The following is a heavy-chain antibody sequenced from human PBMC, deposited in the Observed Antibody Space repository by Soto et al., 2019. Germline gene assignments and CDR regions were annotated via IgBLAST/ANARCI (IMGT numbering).Heavy chain of an antibody. J-gene: IGHJ6*02. V-gene: IGHV1-69*06. CDR1: EVTFSTYA. CDR3: ARSSRRCLDFYSAFHA. CDR2: IIPIFDTT. D-gene: IGHD2-15*01. Sequence: SVKVSCKASEVTFSTYAIGWVRQAPGQGLEWMGGIIPIFDTTNYAQKFHGRVTITADKSSYTAYMELSSLRFEDTAVYYCARSSRRCLDFYSAFHAWGQGXTVTVYS.